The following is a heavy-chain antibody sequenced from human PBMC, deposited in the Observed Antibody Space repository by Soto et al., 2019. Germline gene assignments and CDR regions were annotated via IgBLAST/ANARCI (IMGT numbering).Heavy chain of an antibody. J-gene: IGHJ6*02. CDR3: ARLGGFCSGTSCYGFYGMDV. CDR2: FHYSENT. D-gene: IGHD2-2*01. V-gene: IGHV4-39*01. CDR1: GGSISSGPYS. Sequence: QVQLQESGPGLVKPSETLSLTCTVSGGSISSGPYSWGWIRQPPGEGLEWIGTFHYSENTYYNPFLESRVAKSVDTSKNQFSLKVTSVTVAHTAMYYCARLGGFCSGTSCYGFYGMDVWGQGTTVIVSS.